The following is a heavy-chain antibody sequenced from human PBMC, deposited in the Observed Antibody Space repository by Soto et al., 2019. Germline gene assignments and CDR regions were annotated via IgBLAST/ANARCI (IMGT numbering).Heavy chain of an antibody. V-gene: IGHV3-21*06. CDR2: ISSRSTNI. CDR3: AKFTEPGYSSIWYYFEY. J-gene: IGHJ4*02. D-gene: IGHD6-19*01. Sequence: GGSLRLSCVGSGFTFSGYSMAWVRQAPGRGLEWVASISSRSTNIDYADSVKGRFTISRDNAKNLVSLQMSSLRGEDTALYYCAKFTEPGYSSIWYYFEYWGQGTPVTVSS. CDR1: GFTFSGYS.